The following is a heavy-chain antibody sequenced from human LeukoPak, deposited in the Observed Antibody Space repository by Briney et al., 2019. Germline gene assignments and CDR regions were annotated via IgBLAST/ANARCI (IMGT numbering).Heavy chain of an antibody. CDR3: ARGTSILTYYYDSSGYYYYFDY. V-gene: IGHV1-18*01. D-gene: IGHD3-22*01. CDR1: GYTFTSYG. CDR2: ISAYKGNT. Sequence: ASVKVSCKASGYTFTSYGISWVRQAPGQGLEWMGWISAYKGNTNYAQKLQGRVTMTTDTSTSTAYMELRSLRSDDTAVYYCARGTSILTYYYDSSGYYYYFDYWGQGTLVTVSS. J-gene: IGHJ4*02.